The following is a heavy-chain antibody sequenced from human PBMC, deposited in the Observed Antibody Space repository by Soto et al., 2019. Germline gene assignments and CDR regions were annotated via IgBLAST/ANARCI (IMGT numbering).Heavy chain of an antibody. CDR2: ISAYNGNT. D-gene: IGHD3-3*01. CDR1: GYTFTSYG. V-gene: IGHV1-18*01. Sequence: ASVKVSCKASGYTFTSYGISWVRQAPGQGLEWMGWISAYNGNTNYAQKLQGRVTMTTDTSTSTAYMELRSLRSDDTAVYYCARVEMGPNPDFWSGYYPSADYWGQGTLVTVSS. J-gene: IGHJ4*02. CDR3: ARVEMGPNPDFWSGYYPSADY.